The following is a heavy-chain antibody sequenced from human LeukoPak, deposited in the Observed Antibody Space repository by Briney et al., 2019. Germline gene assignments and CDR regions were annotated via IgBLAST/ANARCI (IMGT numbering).Heavy chain of an antibody. CDR3: ASGSPYDYIWGSYRPHFFDY. CDR2: IYYSGST. CDR1: GGSISSGGYY. Sequence: PSETLSLTCTVSGGSISSGGYYWRWIRQHPGKGRVWIGYIYYSGSTYYNPSLKSQVTISVDTSRNQFSMKLSSVTAADTAVYYCASGSPYDYIWGSYRPHFFDYWGQGTLVTVSS. D-gene: IGHD3-16*02. V-gene: IGHV4-31*01. J-gene: IGHJ4*02.